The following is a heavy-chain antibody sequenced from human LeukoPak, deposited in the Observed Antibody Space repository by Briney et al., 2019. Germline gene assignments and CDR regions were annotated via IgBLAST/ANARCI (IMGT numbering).Heavy chain of an antibody. Sequence: SVKVSCKASGGTFSSYAISSVRHTPGQRLEWMGRIIPIFGTANYAQKFQGRVTISPDESTSTAYMGLSSLRSEDTAVYYCAREVAAAGTSRGSFDYWGQGTLVTVSS. CDR3: AREVAAAGTSRGSFDY. CDR2: IIPIFGTA. CDR1: GGTFSSYA. J-gene: IGHJ4*02. V-gene: IGHV1-69*13. D-gene: IGHD6-13*01.